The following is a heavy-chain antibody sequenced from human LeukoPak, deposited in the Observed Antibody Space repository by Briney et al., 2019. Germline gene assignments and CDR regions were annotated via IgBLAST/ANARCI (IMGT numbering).Heavy chain of an antibody. D-gene: IGHD4-23*01. Sequence: GSLRLSCAALGIHFTYFNINWGRPAPGKGLEWVSSISTSSNIYYADSVKGRFTVSRDNAKNSVYLQTNNLRAEDTAVYYCARDRSYVGFDYWGQGTLVTVSS. CDR1: GIHFTYFN. V-gene: IGHV3-69-1*01. CDR3: ARDRSYVGFDY. J-gene: IGHJ4*02. CDR2: ISTSSNI.